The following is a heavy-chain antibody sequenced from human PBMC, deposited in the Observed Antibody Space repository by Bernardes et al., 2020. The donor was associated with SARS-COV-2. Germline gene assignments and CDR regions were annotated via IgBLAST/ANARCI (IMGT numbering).Heavy chain of an antibody. Sequence: GGSLRLSCAVSGFTFSDYWMHWVRQTPGKGLVWVSRINPGGSTTNYADSVKDRFTISRDKAKNTLYLQMSSLRAEDTAVYYCARGLCSGGTCYGFWFDPWGQGTLVTVSS. CDR2: INPGGSTT. D-gene: IGHD2-15*01. CDR1: GFTFSDYW. V-gene: IGHV3-74*01. CDR3: ARGLCSGGTCYGFWFDP. J-gene: IGHJ5*02.